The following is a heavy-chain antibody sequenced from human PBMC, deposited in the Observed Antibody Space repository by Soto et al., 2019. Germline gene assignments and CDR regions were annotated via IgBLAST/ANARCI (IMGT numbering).Heavy chain of an antibody. CDR2: INQDGTEK. J-gene: IGHJ6*02. CDR1: GFTFSSYW. V-gene: IGHV3-7*01. D-gene: IGHD5-18*01. CDR3: VRYAYGYGHTMGMDF. Sequence: GGSLRLSCAAYGFTFSSYWVSWVRQAPGKGLEWVANINQDGTEKYYVDSVKGRFTISRDNAKNSLYPQVDSLRAEDTAVYYCVRYAYGYGHTMGMDFWGQGTTVTVSS.